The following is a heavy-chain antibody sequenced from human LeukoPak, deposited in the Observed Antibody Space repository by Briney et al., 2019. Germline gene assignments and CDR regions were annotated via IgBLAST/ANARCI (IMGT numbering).Heavy chain of an antibody. V-gene: IGHV4-30-2*01. CDR2: IYHSGST. CDR1: GGSISSGGYS. D-gene: IGHD1-14*01. Sequence: SQTLSLTCAVSGGSISSGGYSWSWIRQPPGKGLEWIGYIYHSGSTYYNPSLKSRVTISVDRSKNQFSLKLSSVTAADAAVYYCARDGASGNRRAFDIWGQGTMVTVFS. J-gene: IGHJ3*02. CDR3: ARDGASGNRRAFDI.